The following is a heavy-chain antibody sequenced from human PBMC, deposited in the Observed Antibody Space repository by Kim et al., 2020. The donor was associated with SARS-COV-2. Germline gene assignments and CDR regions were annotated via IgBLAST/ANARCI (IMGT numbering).Heavy chain of an antibody. J-gene: IGHJ4*02. D-gene: IGHD2-21*01. Sequence: DSVKGRFTIARDNSKNTLYLQMNSLRAEDTAVYYCARPRAYCGGDCQFDYWGQGTLVTVSS. CDR3: ARPRAYCGGDCQFDY. V-gene: IGHV3-30*07.